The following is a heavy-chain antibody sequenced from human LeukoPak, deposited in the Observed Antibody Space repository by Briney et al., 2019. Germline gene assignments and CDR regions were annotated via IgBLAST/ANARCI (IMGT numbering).Heavy chain of an antibody. J-gene: IGHJ4*02. CDR1: GFTFSSYA. D-gene: IGHD1-26*01. CDR3: AKGGKWDVTPFDY. V-gene: IGHV3-23*01. CDR2: ISGGGGST. Sequence: TGGSLRLSCAASGFTFSSYAMHWVRQAPGKGLEWVSTISGGGGSTYYADSVKGRFTISRGNSKNTLYLQVNSLRAEDTAVYYCAKGGKWDVTPFDYWGQGTLVTVSS.